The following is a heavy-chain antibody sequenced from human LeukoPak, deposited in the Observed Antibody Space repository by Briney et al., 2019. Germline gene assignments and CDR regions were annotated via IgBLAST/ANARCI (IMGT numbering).Heavy chain of an antibody. CDR2: IGTAGDT. J-gene: IGHJ4*02. CDR1: GFTFSSYD. D-gene: IGHD3-22*01. CDR3: ARGRWGYYDSSGYRQSPEFDY. Sequence: GGSLRLSCAASGFTFSSYDMHWVRQATGKGLEWVSAIGTAGDTYYPGSVKGRFTISRENAKNSLYLQMNSLRAGDTAVYYCARGRWGYYDSSGYRQSPEFDYWGQGTLVTVSS. V-gene: IGHV3-13*01.